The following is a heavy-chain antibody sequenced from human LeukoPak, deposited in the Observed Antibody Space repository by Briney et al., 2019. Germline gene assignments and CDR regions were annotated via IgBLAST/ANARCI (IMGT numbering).Heavy chain of an antibody. V-gene: IGHV1-2*02. J-gene: IGHJ2*01. CDR1: GYTFSDYY. CDR3: GSVRGILSYFDL. CDR2: INLNTGGT. D-gene: IGHD3-16*01. Sequence: ASVKVSCKASGYTFSDYYIHWVRQAPGQGPEWLGWINLNTGGTNYAQKFDGRFSMTRDTSINTAFMELSGLTFDDTAVYYCGSVRGILSYFDLWGRGTLVTVSS.